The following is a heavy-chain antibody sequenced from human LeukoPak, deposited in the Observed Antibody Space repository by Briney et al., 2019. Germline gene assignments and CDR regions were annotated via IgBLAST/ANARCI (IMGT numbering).Heavy chain of an antibody. J-gene: IGHJ4*02. V-gene: IGHV4-59*05. CDR1: GGSISSYY. CDR2: IYYSGST. D-gene: IGHD3-22*01. Sequence: SETLSLTCTVSGGSISSYYWSWIRQPAGKGLEWIGSIYYSGSTYYNPSLKSRVTISVDTSKKQFSLKLTSVTAADTAVYYCARHRTIYYDNSGYWVWGQGTLVTVSS. CDR3: ARHRTIYYDNSGYWV.